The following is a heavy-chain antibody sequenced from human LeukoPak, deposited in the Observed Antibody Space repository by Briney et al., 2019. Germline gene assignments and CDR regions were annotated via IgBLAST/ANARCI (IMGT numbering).Heavy chain of an antibody. Sequence: SETLSLTCAVYGGSFSGYYWSWIRQPPGKGLEWIGEINHSGSTNYNPSPKSRVTISVDTSKNQFSLKLSSVTAADTAVYYCARIERRYCSGGSCKRGSFDYWGQGTLVAVSS. D-gene: IGHD2-15*01. CDR1: GGSFSGYY. V-gene: IGHV4-34*01. J-gene: IGHJ4*02. CDR2: INHSGST. CDR3: ARIERRYCSGGSCKRGSFDY.